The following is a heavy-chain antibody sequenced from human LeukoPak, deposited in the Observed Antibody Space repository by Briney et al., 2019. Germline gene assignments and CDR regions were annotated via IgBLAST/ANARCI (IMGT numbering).Heavy chain of an antibody. CDR1: GFTFTTYW. Sequence: PGGSLRLSCAASGFTFTTYWMHWVRQAPGKGLVWVSHINSDGSITSYADSVKGRFTISRDNAKNTLYLQMNSLRAEDTAVYYCARERITIFGGYGMDVWGQGTTVTVSS. V-gene: IGHV3-74*01. D-gene: IGHD3-3*01. J-gene: IGHJ6*02. CDR2: INSDGSIT. CDR3: ARERITIFGGYGMDV.